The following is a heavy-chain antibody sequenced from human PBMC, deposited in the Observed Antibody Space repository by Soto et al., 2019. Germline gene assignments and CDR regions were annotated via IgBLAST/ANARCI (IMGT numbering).Heavy chain of an antibody. CDR1: GITVSSHY. CDR3: VRGASGLH. Sequence: EVQLVESGGALVQPGGSLRLSCAASGITVSSHYMSWVRQAPGKGLEWVSTIYSGGNTDYADSVKGRFTISRDNSKNTMSLQMNSLRAEDTAIYYCVRGASGLHGGQGTLVTVYS. CDR2: IYSGGNT. D-gene: IGHD6-19*01. J-gene: IGHJ4*02. V-gene: IGHV3-66*01.